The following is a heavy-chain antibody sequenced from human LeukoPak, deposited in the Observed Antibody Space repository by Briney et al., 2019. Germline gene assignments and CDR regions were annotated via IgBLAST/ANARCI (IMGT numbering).Heavy chain of an antibody. D-gene: IGHD6-13*01. CDR2: IYYSGST. CDR3: ARGSGGSSSWYGGYYYMDV. J-gene: IGHJ6*03. CDR1: GGSISSYY. Sequence: NPSETLSLTCTVSGGSISSYYWSWIRQPPGKGLEWIGYIYYSGSTNYNPSLKSRVTISVDTSKNQFSLKLSSVTAADTAVYYCARGSGGSSSWYGGYYYMDVWGKGTTVTVSS. V-gene: IGHV4-59*01.